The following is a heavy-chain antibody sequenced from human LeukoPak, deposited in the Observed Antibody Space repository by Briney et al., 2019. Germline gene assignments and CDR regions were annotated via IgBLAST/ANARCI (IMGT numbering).Heavy chain of an antibody. Sequence: PGGSLRLSCVISGFSFSDYAMTWVRQAPGKGLEWVSSISADGRTYYADSAKGRFTISRDDSKETVFLQMNSLRAEDTALYHCAKGKVNHDGAFDFWGQGTTVTVSS. J-gene: IGHJ3*01. CDR2: ISADGRT. V-gene: IGHV3-23*01. CDR1: GFSFSDYA. D-gene: IGHD3-16*01. CDR3: AKGKVNHDGAFDF.